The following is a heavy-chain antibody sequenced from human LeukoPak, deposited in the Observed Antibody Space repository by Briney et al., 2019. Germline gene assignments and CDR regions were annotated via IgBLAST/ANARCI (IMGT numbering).Heavy chain of an antibody. D-gene: IGHD5-24*01. V-gene: IGHV4-59*12. Sequence: SETLSLTCTVSGGSISGYYWSWIRQPPGKGLEWIGYIYYSGSTNYNPSLKSRVTISVDTSKNQFSLKLSSVTAEDTAVYYCARDSTPYGMATTPGAFDIWGQGTMVTVSS. CDR3: ARDSTPYGMATTPGAFDI. J-gene: IGHJ3*02. CDR1: GGSISGYY. CDR2: IYYSGST.